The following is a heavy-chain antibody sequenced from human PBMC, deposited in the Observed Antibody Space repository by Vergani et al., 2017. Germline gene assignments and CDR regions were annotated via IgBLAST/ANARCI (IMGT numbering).Heavy chain of an antibody. J-gene: IGHJ6*02. D-gene: IGHD2-2*01. Sequence: QVQLQESGPGLVKPSETLSLTCTVSGYSISSGYYWGWIRQPPGKGLEWIGSIYTSGSTNYNPSLKSRVTISVDTSKNQFSLKLSSVTAADTAVYYCARDRVVVVPAAIRYYYYYGMDVWGQGTTVTVSS. V-gene: IGHV4-38-2*02. CDR3: ARDRVVVVPAAIRYYYYYGMDV. CDR2: IYTSGST. CDR1: GYSISSGYY.